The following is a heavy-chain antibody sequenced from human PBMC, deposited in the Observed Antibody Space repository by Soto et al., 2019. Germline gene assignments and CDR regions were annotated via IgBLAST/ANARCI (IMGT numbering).Heavy chain of an antibody. CDR2: ISTSSTYI. CDR3: ANDYDFWSGYYDLFDY. J-gene: IGHJ4*02. Sequence: GGSLRLSCAASGLTFSGYSMHWVRQAPGKGLEWVSCISTSSTYIYYADSVKGRFTISRDNSKNTLYLQMNSLRAEDTAVYYCANDYDFWSGYYDLFDYWGQGTLVTVSS. D-gene: IGHD3-3*01. CDR1: GLTFSGYS. V-gene: IGHV3-21*01.